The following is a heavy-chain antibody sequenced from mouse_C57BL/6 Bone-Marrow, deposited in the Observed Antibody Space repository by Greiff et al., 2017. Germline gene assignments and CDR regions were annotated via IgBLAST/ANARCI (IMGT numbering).Heavy chain of an antibody. CDR3: ASLYGSRGNYAMDY. CDR2: IRNKANGYTT. Sequence: EVMLVESGGGLVQPGGSLSLSCAASGFTFTDYYMSWVRQPPGKALEWLGFIRNKANGYTTEYSASVKGRFTISRDNSQSILYLQMNALRAEDRATYYCASLYGSRGNYAMDYWVQGTSVPVSS. D-gene: IGHD1-1*01. CDR1: GFTFTDYY. J-gene: IGHJ4*01. V-gene: IGHV7-3*01.